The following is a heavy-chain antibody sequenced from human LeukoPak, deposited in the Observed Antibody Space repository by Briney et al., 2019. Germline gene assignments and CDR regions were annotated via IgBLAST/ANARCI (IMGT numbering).Heavy chain of an antibody. CDR3: VREGEYGEDYY. Sequence: SSQTLSLTCTVSGGSSVSSGGYYWTWIRQHPEKGLEWIGYFYYRAPYNPSLKGRVSISIDTSKNQFSLRLTSVTAADTALYYCVREGEYGEDYYWGQGIQVIVSA. V-gene: IGHV4-31*03. CDR1: GGSSVSSGGYY. D-gene: IGHD4-17*01. J-gene: IGHJ4*02. CDR2: FYYRA.